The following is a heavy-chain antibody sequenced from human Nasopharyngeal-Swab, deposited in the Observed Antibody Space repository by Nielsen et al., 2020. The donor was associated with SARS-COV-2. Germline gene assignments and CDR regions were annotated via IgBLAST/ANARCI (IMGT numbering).Heavy chain of an antibody. J-gene: IGHJ4*02. CDR1: GFSLSTSGMC. CDR3: ARIRVNHHYFDY. V-gene: IGHV2-70*11. Sequence: SGPTLVQPTQTLTLPCTFSGFSLSTSGMCVSWIRQPPGKALEWLARIDWDDDKYYSTSLKTRLTISKDTSKNQVVLTMTNMDPVDTATYYCARIRVNHHYFDYWGQGTLVTVSS. D-gene: IGHD1-14*01. CDR2: IDWDDDK.